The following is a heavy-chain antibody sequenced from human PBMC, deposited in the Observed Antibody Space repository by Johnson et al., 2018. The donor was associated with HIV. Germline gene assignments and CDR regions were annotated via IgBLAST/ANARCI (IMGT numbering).Heavy chain of an antibody. CDR1: GFTFSDYY. Sequence: QVQLVESGGGVVRPGGSLRLSCAASGFTFSDYYMSWIRQGTGKGLEWVSYISSSGSTIYYADSVKGRFTISRDNAKNSLYLQMNSLRAEDTALYYCAREGYGSYSASDAFDIWGQGTMVTVSS. CDR2: ISSSGSTI. CDR3: AREGYGSYSASDAFDI. D-gene: IGHD1-26*01. V-gene: IGHV3-11*01. J-gene: IGHJ3*02.